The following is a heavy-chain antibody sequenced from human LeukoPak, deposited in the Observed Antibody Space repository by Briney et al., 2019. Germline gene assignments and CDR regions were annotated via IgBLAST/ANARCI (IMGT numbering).Heavy chain of an antibody. J-gene: IGHJ4*02. CDR2: INPKSGGT. Sequence: ASVKLSCQASGYNFADHYVHWVRQAPGQGLEWMGWINPKSGGTDYAQKFQGRVAMTSDTSIRTGYMELNNLTSYDTAVYNCARVDNRDWYYFDYWGQGSLVTVSS. CDR3: ARVDNRDWYYFDY. CDR1: GYNFADHY. D-gene: IGHD3/OR15-3a*01. V-gene: IGHV1-2*02.